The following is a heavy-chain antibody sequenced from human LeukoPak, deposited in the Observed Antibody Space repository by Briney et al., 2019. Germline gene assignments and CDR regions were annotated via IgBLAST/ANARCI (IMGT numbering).Heavy chain of an antibody. D-gene: IGHD4/OR15-4a*01. CDR1: GFTFSSYA. CDR2: ISGSGGST. CDR3: ARGSSEVRGNPYHYMDV. Sequence: PGGSLRLSCAASGFTFSSYAMSWVRQAPGKGLEWASAISGSGGSTYYADSVKGRFTISRGNAKNSLNLQMNSLRAEDTAVYYCARGSSEVRGNPYHYMDVWGKGTTVTVSS. V-gene: IGHV3-23*01. J-gene: IGHJ6*03.